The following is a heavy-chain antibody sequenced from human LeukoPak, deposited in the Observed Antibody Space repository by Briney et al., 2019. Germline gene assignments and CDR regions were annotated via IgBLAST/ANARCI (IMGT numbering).Heavy chain of an antibody. D-gene: IGHD1-26*01. CDR1: GYSFTSYW. J-gene: IGHJ4*02. Sequence: GESLKISCKCSGYSFTSYWIGWVRQMPGKGRKWMGIIYPGDSDARYSPSFQGQVTISADKSISTAYLQWSSLKASDTAMYYCARRRDLYSGSYYPFDYWGQGTLVTVSS. CDR2: IYPGDSDA. V-gene: IGHV5-51*01. CDR3: ARRRDLYSGSYYPFDY.